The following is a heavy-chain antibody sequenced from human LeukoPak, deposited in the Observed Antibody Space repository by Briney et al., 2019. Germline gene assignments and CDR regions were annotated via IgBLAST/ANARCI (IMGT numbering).Heavy chain of an antibody. J-gene: IGHJ6*03. CDR3: ARGCSSTSCPQPNYYYYYMDV. CDR1: GFIFSNSA. V-gene: IGHV3-7*01. Sequence: GGSLRLSCAASGFIFSNSAMSWVRQAPGKGLEWVANIKQDGSEKYYVDSVKGRFTISRDNAKNSLYLQMNSLRAEDTAVYYCARGCSSTSCPQPNYYYYYMDVWGKGTTVTISS. D-gene: IGHD2-2*01. CDR2: IKQDGSEK.